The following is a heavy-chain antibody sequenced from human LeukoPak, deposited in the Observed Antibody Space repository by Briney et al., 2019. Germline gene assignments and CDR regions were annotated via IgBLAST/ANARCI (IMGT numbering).Heavy chain of an antibody. J-gene: IGHJ4*02. D-gene: IGHD6-13*01. CDR3: ARDDSPSFIAAAGQPGED. CDR2: INPNSGGT. CDR1: GYTFTGYY. V-gene: IGHV1-2*02. Sequence: GASVKVSCKTSGYTFTGYYMHWVRQAPGQGLEWMGWINPNSGGTNYAQKFQGRVTMTRDTSISTAYMELSRLRSDDTAVYYCARDDSPSFIAAAGQPGEDWGQGTLVTVSS.